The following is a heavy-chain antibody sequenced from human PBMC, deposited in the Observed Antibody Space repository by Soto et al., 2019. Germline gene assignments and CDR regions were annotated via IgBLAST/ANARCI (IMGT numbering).Heavy chain of an antibody. V-gene: IGHV4-4*02. J-gene: IGHJ4*02. Sequence: PSETLSLTCAVSSGSISSSNWWSWVRQPPGKGLEWIGEIYHSGSTNYNPSLKSRVTISVDKSKNQFSLKLSSVTAADTAVYYCARLGIAVAGAFDYWGQGTLVTVSS. CDR1: SGSISSSNW. D-gene: IGHD6-19*01. CDR2: IYHSGST. CDR3: ARLGIAVAGAFDY.